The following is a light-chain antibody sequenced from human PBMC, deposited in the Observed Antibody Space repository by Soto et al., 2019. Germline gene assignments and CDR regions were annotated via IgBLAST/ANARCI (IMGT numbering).Light chain of an antibody. CDR3: QQRSNWPKTWT. Sequence: EIVLTQSPATLSLSPGERATLSCRASESVSSYLAWYRQKPGQAPRLLIYDASNRATGIPARFSGSGSGTDFTLTISSLEAEDFAVYYCQQRSNWPKTWTFGQGTKVEIK. CDR1: ESVSSY. CDR2: DAS. J-gene: IGKJ1*01. V-gene: IGKV3-11*01.